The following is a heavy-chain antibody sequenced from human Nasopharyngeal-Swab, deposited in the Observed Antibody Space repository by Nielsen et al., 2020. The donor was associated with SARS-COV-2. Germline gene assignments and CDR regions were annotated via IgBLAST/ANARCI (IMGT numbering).Heavy chain of an antibody. CDR1: GFTVSSNY. CDR2: IYSGGST. V-gene: IGHV3-53*01. Sequence: GESLKISCAASGFTVSSNYMSWVRQAPGKGLEWVSVIYSGGSTYYADTVKGRFTVPRDNSKNTLYLQMNSLSAEDTAVYYCASDLAYCGGDCYGNAFDIWGQGTMVTVSS. D-gene: IGHD2-21*02. J-gene: IGHJ3*02. CDR3: ASDLAYCGGDCYGNAFDI.